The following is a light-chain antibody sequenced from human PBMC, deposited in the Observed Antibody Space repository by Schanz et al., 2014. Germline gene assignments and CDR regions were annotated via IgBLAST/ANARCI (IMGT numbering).Light chain of an antibody. V-gene: IGLV2-14*03. J-gene: IGLJ3*02. CDR3: SSYTSSDNLV. CDR2: DVT. Sequence: QSALTQPASVSGSPGQSITISCTGTSSDVGNYNYVSWYRHHPGKAPKLIIFDVTSRPSGVSNRFSGSKSGNTASLTISGLQAEDEADYYCSSYTSSDNLVFGGGTKLTVL. CDR1: SSDVGNYNY.